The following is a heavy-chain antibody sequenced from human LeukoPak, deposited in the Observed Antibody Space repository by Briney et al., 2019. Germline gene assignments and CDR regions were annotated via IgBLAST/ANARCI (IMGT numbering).Heavy chain of an antibody. J-gene: IGHJ4*02. D-gene: IGHD5-18*01. CDR1: GFTFSGYW. CDR2: IKPDGSDK. Sequence: GRSLRLSCAAAGFTFSGYWMSWVSQAAGKGMEWVANIKPDGSDKDYVGSGKDRFTNSREHAKNSLYLHMISLRAEDTAGDCCASDRIQLWSHDYWGQGTLVSVSS. CDR3: ASDRIQLWSHDY. V-gene: IGHV3-7*04.